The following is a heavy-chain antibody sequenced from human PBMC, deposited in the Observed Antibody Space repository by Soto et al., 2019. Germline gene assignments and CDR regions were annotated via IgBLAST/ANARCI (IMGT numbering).Heavy chain of an antibody. CDR1: GYTFTGYY. CDR3: ARARYYGAKNDF. CDR2: INPNSGGT. J-gene: IGHJ4*02. V-gene: IGHV1-2*04. D-gene: IGHD1-26*01. Sequence: ASVKVSCKASGYTFTGYYMHWVRQAPGQGLEWMGWINPNSGGTNYAQKFQGWVTMTRDTSISTAYMELSRLRSDDTAVYYCARARYYGAKNDFWGQGTRVTVSS.